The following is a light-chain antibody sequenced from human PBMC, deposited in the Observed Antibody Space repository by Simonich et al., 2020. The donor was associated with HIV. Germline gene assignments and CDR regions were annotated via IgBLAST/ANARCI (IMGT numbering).Light chain of an antibody. J-gene: IGKJ4*01. CDR2: WAS. CDR1: QSVLYSSNNKNY. Sequence: DIVMTQSPDSLAVSLGERATINCKSSQSVLYSSNNKNYLAWYQQKPAQTPKLLTYWASTRESGVPDRFSGSGSGTDFTLTISSLQAEDVAVYYCQQYYSTPLTFGGGTKVEIK. CDR3: QQYYSTPLT. V-gene: IGKV4-1*01.